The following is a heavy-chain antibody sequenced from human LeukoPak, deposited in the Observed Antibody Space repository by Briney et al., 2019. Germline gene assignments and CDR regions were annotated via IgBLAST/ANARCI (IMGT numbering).Heavy chain of an antibody. Sequence: GASVKVSCRASGYTFTSYGISWVRRAPGQGLEWMGWISAYNGNTNYAQKLQGRVTMTTDTSTSTAYMELRSLRSDDTAVYYCARDIAGSYCTNGVCPSWFDPWGQGTLVTVSS. D-gene: IGHD2-8*01. J-gene: IGHJ5*02. CDR1: GYTFTSYG. V-gene: IGHV1-18*01. CDR2: ISAYNGNT. CDR3: ARDIAGSYCTNGVCPSWFDP.